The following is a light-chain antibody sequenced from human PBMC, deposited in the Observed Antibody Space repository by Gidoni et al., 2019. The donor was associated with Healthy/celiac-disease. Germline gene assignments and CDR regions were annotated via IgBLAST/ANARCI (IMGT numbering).Light chain of an antibody. J-gene: IGLJ1*01. CDR3: QSYDSSLSPYV. Sequence: QSVLTQPPSVSGAPGQRVTISCTGSSSNIGAGYEVHWYQQLPGTAPNLLIYGNSNRPSGVPDRFAGSKSGTSASLAITGLQAEDEADYYCQSYDSSLSPYVFGTGTKVTVL. V-gene: IGLV1-40*01. CDR2: GNS. CDR1: SSNIGAGYE.